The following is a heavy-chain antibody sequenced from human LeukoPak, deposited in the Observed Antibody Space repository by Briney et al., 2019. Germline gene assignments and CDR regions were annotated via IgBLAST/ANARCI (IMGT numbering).Heavy chain of an antibody. CDR1: AFTFSSYA. D-gene: IGHD3/OR15-3a*01. J-gene: IGHJ4*02. CDR3: VIPATGLVSYFDY. Sequence: PGGSLRLSCSASAFTFSSYAMHWVRQAPGKGLEYVSAISSNGGSTYYADSVKGRFTISRDNSKNTLYLQMSSLRAEDTAVYYCVIPATGLVSYFDYGGQGTLVTVSS. V-gene: IGHV3-64D*09. CDR2: ISSNGGST.